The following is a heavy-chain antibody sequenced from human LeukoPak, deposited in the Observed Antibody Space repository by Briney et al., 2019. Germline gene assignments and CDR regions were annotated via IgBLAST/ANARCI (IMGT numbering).Heavy chain of an antibody. CDR2: IYYSGST. D-gene: IGHD5-12*01. Sequence: SETLSLTCTVSGGSISSYYWSWIRQPPGKGLEWIGYIYYSGSTNYNPSLESRVTISVDTSKNQFSLKLSSVTAADTAVYYCARGMGADSGYINYYYGMDVWGQGTTVTVSS. CDR1: GGSISSYY. CDR3: ARGMGADSGYINYYYGMDV. J-gene: IGHJ6*02. V-gene: IGHV4-59*01.